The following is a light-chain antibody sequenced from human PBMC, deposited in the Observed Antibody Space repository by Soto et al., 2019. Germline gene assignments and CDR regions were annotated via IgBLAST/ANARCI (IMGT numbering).Light chain of an antibody. V-gene: IGKV4-1*01. CDR1: QSVLYSSNNKKY. J-gene: IGKJ1*01. Sequence: DIVMTQSPDSLAVSLGERATINCKSSQSVLYSSNNKKYLAWYQQKPGQPPKLLIYWASTRESGVPDRFSGSGSGTDFTLTISSPQAEDVAVYYCQQYYNTPWTFGQGTKVEIK. CDR3: QQYYNTPWT. CDR2: WAS.